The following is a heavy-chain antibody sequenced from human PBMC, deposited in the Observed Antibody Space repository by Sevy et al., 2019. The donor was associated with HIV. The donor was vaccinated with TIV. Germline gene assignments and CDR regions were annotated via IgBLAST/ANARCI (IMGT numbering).Heavy chain of an antibody. V-gene: IGHV4-31*03. J-gene: IGHJ4*02. CDR1: GGSISSGGYY. Sequence: SETLSLTCTVSGGSISSGGYYWSWIRQHPGKGLEWIGYIYYSGRTYYNPSLKSRVTISVDTSKNQFSLKLSSVTAADTAVYYCARAVRNPHEGTFDYWGQGTLVTVSS. D-gene: IGHD1-1*01. CDR3: ARAVRNPHEGTFDY. CDR2: IYYSGRT.